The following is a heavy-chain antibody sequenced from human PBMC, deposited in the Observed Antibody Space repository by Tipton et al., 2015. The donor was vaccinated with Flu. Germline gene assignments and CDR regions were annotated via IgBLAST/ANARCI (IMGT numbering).Heavy chain of an antibody. CDR3: ARGSLWFGELEKYGFDP. D-gene: IGHD3-10*01. Sequence: TLSLTCTVSGYSISSGYYWGWIRQPPGKGLEWIGSIYHSGSTYYNPSLKSRVTISVDTSKNQFSLKLSSVTAADTAVHYCARGSLWFGELEKYGFDPWGQGTLVTVSS. J-gene: IGHJ5*02. CDR1: GYSISSGYY. CDR2: IYHSGST. V-gene: IGHV4-38-2*02.